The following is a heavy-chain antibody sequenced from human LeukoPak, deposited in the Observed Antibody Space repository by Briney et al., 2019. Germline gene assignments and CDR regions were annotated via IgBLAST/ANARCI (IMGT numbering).Heavy chain of an antibody. J-gene: IGHJ5*02. CDR3: AREFLEQLPNRGFDP. V-gene: IGHV3-21*01. CDR1: GFTFSSYC. Sequence: PGGSLRLSCAASGFTFSSYCMNWVRQAPGKGLEWVSSISSSSSYIYYADSVKGRFTISRDNAKNSLYLQMNSLRAEDTALYYCAREFLEQLPNRGFDPWGQGTLVTVSS. D-gene: IGHD3-3*01. CDR2: ISSSSSYI.